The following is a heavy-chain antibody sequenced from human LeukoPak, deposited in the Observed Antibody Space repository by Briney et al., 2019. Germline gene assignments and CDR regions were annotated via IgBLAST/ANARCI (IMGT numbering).Heavy chain of an antibody. D-gene: IGHD3-10*01. CDR2: ISSNVGST. Sequence: PRGALRLSCAASGFTFSSYAMHWVRHTPGEGLEYVSAISSNVGSTNYANSVRGRFTISRDNSKNTLYLQMGSLRAEDMAVYYCARGGYYYGSGSYYSNWGQGTLVTVSS. V-gene: IGHV3-64*01. J-gene: IGHJ4*02. CDR1: GFTFSSYA. CDR3: ARGGYYYGSGSYYSN.